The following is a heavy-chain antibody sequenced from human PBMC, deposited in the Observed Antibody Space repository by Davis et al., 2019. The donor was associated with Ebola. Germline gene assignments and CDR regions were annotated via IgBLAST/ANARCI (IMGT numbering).Heavy chain of an antibody. J-gene: IGHJ6*02. CDR2: IRSNTDGGTT. CDR3: ATETVASGYYFYGMDV. CDR1: DFAFDTAW. Sequence: GGSLRLSCTGSDFAFDTAWMNWVRQAPGKGLEWVGRIRSNTDGGTTDYAAPVKGRFTVSRDDSKNTLFLQMNSLKTEDTAVYYCATETVASGYYFYGMDVWGQGTTVTVSS. V-gene: IGHV3-15*07. D-gene: IGHD6-19*01.